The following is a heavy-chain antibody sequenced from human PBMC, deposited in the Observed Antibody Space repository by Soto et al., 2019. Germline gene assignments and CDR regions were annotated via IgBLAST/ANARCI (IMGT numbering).Heavy chain of an antibody. CDR3: ANCVYYCSGRLLSYFYP. J-gene: IGHJ1*01. CDR1: GDTFTSYD. V-gene: IGHV1-46*01. CDR2: INPSGGST. Sequence: ASVKVSCKASGDTFTSYDMHWVRQAPGQGLEWMGIINPSGGSTSYAQKFQGRVTMTRDTSTSTVYMELSSLRAEDTAVYYCANCVYYCSGRLLSYFYPRGRGTVLPVSA. D-gene: IGHD2-15*01.